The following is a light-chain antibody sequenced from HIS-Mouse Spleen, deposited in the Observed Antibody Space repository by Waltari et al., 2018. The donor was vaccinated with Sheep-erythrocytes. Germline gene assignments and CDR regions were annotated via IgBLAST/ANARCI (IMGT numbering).Light chain of an antibody. J-gene: IGLJ3*02. CDR2: EGS. CDR1: RSSVGSYNV. V-gene: IGLV2-23*01. CDR3: CSYAGSSTPWV. Sequence: QSALTQPASVSGSPGQSITISCTGTRSSVGSYNVVSWYQQNPGKAPKRMIYEGSKRPSGVSNRFSGSKSGNTASLTISGLRAEDEADYYCCSYAGSSTPWVFGGGTKLTVL.